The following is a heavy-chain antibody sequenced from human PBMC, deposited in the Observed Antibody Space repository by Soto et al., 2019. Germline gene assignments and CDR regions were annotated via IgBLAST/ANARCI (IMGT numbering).Heavy chain of an antibody. V-gene: IGHV1-69*12. CDR1: GGTFSSYA. Sequence: QVQLVQSGAEVKKPGSSVKVSCKASGGTFSSYAISWVRQAPGQGLEWMGEIIPIFGTANYAQKFQGRVTITGXXSXSXDYMELSSLRSEDTAVYYCARDRGPSSGYYPYWFDPWGQGTLVTVSS. J-gene: IGHJ5*02. D-gene: IGHD3-22*01. CDR2: IIPIFGTA. CDR3: ARDRGPSSGYYPYWFDP.